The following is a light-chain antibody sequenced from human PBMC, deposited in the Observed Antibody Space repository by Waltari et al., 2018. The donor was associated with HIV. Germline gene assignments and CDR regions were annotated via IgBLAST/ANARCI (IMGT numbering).Light chain of an antibody. J-gene: IGLJ3*02. CDR1: SSNIGSNY. CDR2: RNN. Sequence: QSVLTQPPSASGAPGHRVTISCSGSSSNIGSNYIYWYQQLPGTAPKLLIYRNNQRPSGVPDRFSGSKSGTSASLAISGLRSEDEADYSCAAWDDSLSGWVFGGGTKLTVL. V-gene: IGLV1-47*01. CDR3: AAWDDSLSGWV.